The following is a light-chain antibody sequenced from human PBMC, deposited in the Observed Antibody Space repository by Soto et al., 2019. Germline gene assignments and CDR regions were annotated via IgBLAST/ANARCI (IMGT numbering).Light chain of an antibody. CDR3: CSSGGSPTYV. Sequence: QSVLTQPASVSGSPGQSITISCTGTSSDVGSYNRVSWYQQPPGTATKLIIYDVSNRPSGVSIRFSGSKSGNTASLTISGLKVEDEADYYCCSSGGSPTYVFGTGTKLTVL. J-gene: IGLJ1*01. CDR2: DVS. CDR1: SSDVGSYNR. V-gene: IGLV2-23*02.